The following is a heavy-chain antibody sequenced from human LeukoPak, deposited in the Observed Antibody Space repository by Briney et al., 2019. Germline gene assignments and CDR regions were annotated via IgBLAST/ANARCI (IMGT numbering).Heavy chain of an antibody. CDR1: GFSFSTYS. D-gene: IGHD2-21*01. V-gene: IGHV3-48*01. CDR2: ISSGSSAI. Sequence: GGSLRLSCAASGFSFSTYSMNWVRQAPGKRLEWVSYISSGSSAIYYADSVKGRFTISRDNAKNSLYLRMNSLRAEDTAVYYCARPAADCGGDCYWAFDYWGQGTLVTVSS. CDR3: ARPAADCGGDCYWAFDY. J-gene: IGHJ4*02.